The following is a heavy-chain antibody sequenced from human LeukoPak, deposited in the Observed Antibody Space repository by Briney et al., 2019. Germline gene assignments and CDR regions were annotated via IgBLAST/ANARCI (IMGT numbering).Heavy chain of an antibody. CDR3: ATTGTTGTSFDY. CDR2: FDPEDGET. CDR1: GYTLTALS. D-gene: IGHD1-1*01. V-gene: IGHV1-24*01. Sequence: ASVKVSCKVSGYTLTALSMHWVRQAPGKGLEWMGGFDPEDGETIYAQKFQGRVTMTEDTSTDTAYMELSSLRSEDTAVYYCATTGTTGTSFDYWGQGTLVTVSS. J-gene: IGHJ4*02.